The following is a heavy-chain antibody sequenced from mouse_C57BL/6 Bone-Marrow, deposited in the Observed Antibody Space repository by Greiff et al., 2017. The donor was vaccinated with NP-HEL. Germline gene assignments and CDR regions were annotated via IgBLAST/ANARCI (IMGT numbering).Heavy chain of an antibody. CDR3: AREDGYWYFDV. CDR2: IYPRSGNT. J-gene: IGHJ1*03. V-gene: IGHV1-81*01. Sequence: VQLQQSGAELARPGASVKLSCKASGYTFTSYGISWVKQRTGQGLEWIGEIYPRSGNTYYNEKFKGKATLTADKSSSTAYIELRSLTSEDSAVYFCAREDGYWYFDVWGTGTTVTVSS. CDR1: GYTFTSYG. D-gene: IGHD2-3*01.